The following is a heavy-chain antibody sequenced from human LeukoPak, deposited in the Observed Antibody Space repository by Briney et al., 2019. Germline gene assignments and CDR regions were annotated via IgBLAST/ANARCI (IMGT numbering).Heavy chain of an antibody. J-gene: IGHJ4*02. D-gene: IGHD1-26*01. CDR2: ISGSGGST. CDR3: AKFSGSYSRNFDY. Sequence: GGSLRLSCAASGFTFSNYAMNWVRRAPGKGLEWVSAISGSGGSTYYADSVKGRFTISRDNSKNTLYLQMNSLRAEDTAVYYCAKFSGSYSRNFDYWGQGTLVTVSS. V-gene: IGHV3-23*01. CDR1: GFTFSNYA.